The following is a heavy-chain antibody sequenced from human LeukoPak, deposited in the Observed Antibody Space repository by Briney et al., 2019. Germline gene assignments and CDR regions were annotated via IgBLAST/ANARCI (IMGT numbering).Heavy chain of an antibody. D-gene: IGHD2-2*01. J-gene: IGHJ3*02. V-gene: IGHV1-46*03. CDR2: INPSGGST. Sequence: ASVKVSCKASGYTFTSYYMHWVRQAPGQGLEWMGIINPSGGSTSYAQKFQGRVTMTRDTSTSTVYMELSSLRSEDTAVYYCARGGLGHCSSTSCQMRGMFAFDIWDQGTMVTVSS. CDR3: ARGGLGHCSSTSCQMRGMFAFDI. CDR1: GYTFTSYY.